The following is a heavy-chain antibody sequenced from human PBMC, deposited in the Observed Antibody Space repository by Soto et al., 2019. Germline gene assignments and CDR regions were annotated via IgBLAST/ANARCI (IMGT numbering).Heavy chain of an antibody. D-gene: IGHD3-3*01. Sequence: EVQLVESGGGLVQPGGSLRLSCAASGFTFSSYSMNWVRQAPGKGLEWVSYISSSSSTIYYADSVKGRFTISRDNAKYSLYLQMNSLRDEDTAVYYCARAPNESGYYYYYGMDVWGQGTTVTVSS. J-gene: IGHJ6*02. CDR3: ARAPNESGYYYYYGMDV. CDR1: GFTFSSYS. V-gene: IGHV3-48*02. CDR2: ISSSSSTI.